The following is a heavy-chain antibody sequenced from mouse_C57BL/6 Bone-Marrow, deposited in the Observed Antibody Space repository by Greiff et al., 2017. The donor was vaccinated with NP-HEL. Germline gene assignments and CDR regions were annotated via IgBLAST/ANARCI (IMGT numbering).Heavy chain of an antibody. J-gene: IGHJ2*01. V-gene: IGHV1-64*01. CDR1: GYTFTSYW. CDR3: ASDRDMSY. Sequence: VQLQQPGAELVKPRASVKLSCKASGYTFTSYWVHWVKQRPGQGLEWIGMNHPNSGSTNYNEKFKSKATLTVDKSSSTAYMQLSSLTSEDSAVYDCASDRDMSYWGQGTTLTVST. D-gene: IGHD2-3*01. CDR2: NHPNSGST.